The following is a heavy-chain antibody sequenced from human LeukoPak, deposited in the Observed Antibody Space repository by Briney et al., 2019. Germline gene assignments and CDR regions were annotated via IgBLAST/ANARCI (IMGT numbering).Heavy chain of an antibody. J-gene: IGHJ4*02. CDR1: GFTFSSYS. CDR2: ISSSSSYI. Sequence: PGGSLRLSCAASGFTFSSYSMNWVRQAPGEGLEWVSSISSSSSYIYYADSVKGRFTISRDNAKNSLYLQMNSLRAEDTAVYYCARDYDFWSGYYTVPRFDYWGQGTLVTVSS. D-gene: IGHD3-3*01. V-gene: IGHV3-21*01. CDR3: ARDYDFWSGYYTVPRFDY.